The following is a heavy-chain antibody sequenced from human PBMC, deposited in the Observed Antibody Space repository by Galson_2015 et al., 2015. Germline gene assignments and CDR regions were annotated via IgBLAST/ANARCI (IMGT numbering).Heavy chain of an antibody. Sequence: SLRLSCAASGFTFSSYAMHWVRQAPGKGLEWVAVISYDGSNKYYADSVKGRFTISRDNSKNTLYLQMNSLRAEDTAVYYCARDSSNCSSTSCPAEVVAGHFDYWGQGTLVTVSS. D-gene: IGHD2-2*01. CDR2: ISYDGSNK. V-gene: IGHV3-30-3*01. CDR3: ARDSSNCSSTSCPAEVVAGHFDY. CDR1: GFTFSSYA. J-gene: IGHJ4*02.